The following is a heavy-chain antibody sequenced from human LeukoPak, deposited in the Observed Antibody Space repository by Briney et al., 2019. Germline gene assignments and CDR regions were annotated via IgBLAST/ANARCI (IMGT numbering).Heavy chain of an antibody. J-gene: IGHJ4*02. Sequence: AGGSLRLSCAASGFTFDDYAMHWVRQAPGKGLEWVSGISWNSGSIGYADSVKGRFTISRDNAKNSLYLQMNSLRAEDTALYYCAKVATRRDGYNSSDYWGQGTLVTVSS. CDR3: AKVATRRDGYNSSDY. V-gene: IGHV3-9*01. CDR1: GFTFDDYA. CDR2: ISWNSGSI. D-gene: IGHD5-24*01.